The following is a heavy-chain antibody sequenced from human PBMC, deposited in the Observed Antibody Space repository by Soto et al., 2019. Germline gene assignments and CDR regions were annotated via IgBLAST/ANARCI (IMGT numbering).Heavy chain of an antibody. CDR2: INAGNGNT. Sequence: QVQLVQSGAEVKKPGASVKVSCKASGYTFTSYAMHWVRQAPEQRLEWMGWINAGNGNTKYSQKFQGRVTITRDTSASTAYMELSSLRSEDTAVYYCAWDGSGSYYNPFDYWGQGTLVTVSS. D-gene: IGHD3-10*01. J-gene: IGHJ4*02. CDR1: GYTFTSYA. CDR3: AWDGSGSYYNPFDY. V-gene: IGHV1-3*01.